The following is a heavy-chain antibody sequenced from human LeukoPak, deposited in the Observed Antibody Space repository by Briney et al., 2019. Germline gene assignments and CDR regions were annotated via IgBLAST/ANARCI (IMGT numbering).Heavy chain of an antibody. CDR3: ARDGSYYDFWSGYPDYYGMDV. V-gene: IGHV4-34*01. D-gene: IGHD3-3*01. CDR2: INHTGDT. J-gene: IGHJ6*02. Sequence: SETLSLTCTVYGGSLSGYYCNWIRQPPGKGLEWIGEINHTGDTNYSPSLKSRLTISLDTSKKQFSLKLSSVTAADTAVYYCARDGSYYDFWSGYPDYYGMDVWGQGTTVTVSS. CDR1: GGSLSGYY.